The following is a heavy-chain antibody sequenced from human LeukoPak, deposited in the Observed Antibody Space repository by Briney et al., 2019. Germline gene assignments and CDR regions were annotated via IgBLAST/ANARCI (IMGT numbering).Heavy chain of an antibody. CDR3: ARGSCSGGSCYHFQLDY. CDR1: GYTYTTDG. D-gene: IGHD2-15*01. J-gene: IGHJ4*02. V-gene: IGHV1-18*01. CDR2: IDTYSGKT. Sequence: GASVKVSCKASGYTYTTDGISWVRQAPGQGLEWMGWIDTYSGKTNYAQKFQGRVTMTSDTSTSTAYMELRSLRSDDTAVYYCARGSCSGGSCYHFQLDYWGQGTLVTVSS.